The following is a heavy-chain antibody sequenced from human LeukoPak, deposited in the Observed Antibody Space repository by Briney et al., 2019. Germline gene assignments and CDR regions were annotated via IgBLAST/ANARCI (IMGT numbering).Heavy chain of an antibody. Sequence: PGGSLRLSCAASAFTFSSYAMSWVRRAPGKGLEWVSAISGSGGSTYYADSVKGRFTISRDNSKNTLYLQMNSLGAEDTAVYYCAKALGQWETIDAFDIWGQGTMVTVSS. D-gene: IGHD1-26*01. J-gene: IGHJ3*02. CDR2: ISGSGGST. CDR1: AFTFSSYA. V-gene: IGHV3-23*01. CDR3: AKALGQWETIDAFDI.